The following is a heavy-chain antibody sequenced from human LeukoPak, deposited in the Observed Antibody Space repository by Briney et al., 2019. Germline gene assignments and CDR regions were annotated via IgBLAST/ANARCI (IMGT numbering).Heavy chain of an antibody. J-gene: IGHJ4*02. Sequence: GGSLRLSCAASGFTFSSHGMHWVRQAPGKGLEWVAVIWYDGSNKYYADSVKGRFTISRDNSKNTLYLQMNSLRAEDTAVYYCARGWSQYSSSLDYWGQGTLVTVSS. CDR3: ARGWSQYSSSLDY. D-gene: IGHD6-13*01. CDR1: GFTFSSHG. V-gene: IGHV3-33*01. CDR2: IWYDGSNK.